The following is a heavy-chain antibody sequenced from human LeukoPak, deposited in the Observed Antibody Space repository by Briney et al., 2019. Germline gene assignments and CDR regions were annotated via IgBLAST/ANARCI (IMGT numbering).Heavy chain of an antibody. J-gene: IGHJ6*02. V-gene: IGHV3-23*01. CDR1: GFTFRSYA. CDR3: ARDDIVVVPAEGYYYGMDV. D-gene: IGHD2-2*01. Sequence: RGSLRLSCAASGFTFRSYAMSWVRQAPGKGLEWVSAVSGSGGSTYYADSVKGRFTVSRDNAKNSLYLQMNSLRAEDTAVYYCARDDIVVVPAEGYYYGMDVWGQGTTVTVSS. CDR2: VSGSGGST.